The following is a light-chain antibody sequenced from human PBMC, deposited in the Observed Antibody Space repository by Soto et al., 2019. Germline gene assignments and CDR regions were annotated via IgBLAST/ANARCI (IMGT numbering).Light chain of an antibody. CDR2: AAS. Sequence: DIQMTQSPSSLSASVGDRVTITCRASQSISNYLNWYQQKPGRAPKLLIYAASNLQSGVPSRFSGSGSGTDLTLTISSLQPEDFATYYCQQSYRTPYTFGQGTKLEIK. CDR1: QSISNY. V-gene: IGKV1-39*01. J-gene: IGKJ2*01. CDR3: QQSYRTPYT.